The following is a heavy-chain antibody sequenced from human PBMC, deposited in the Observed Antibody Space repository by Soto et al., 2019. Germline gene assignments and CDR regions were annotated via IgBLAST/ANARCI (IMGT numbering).Heavy chain of an antibody. CDR3: ARLILAFTEPFDY. CDR2: IKQDGSEK. CDR1: GFTFNSYL. V-gene: IGHV3-7*01. Sequence: PGGSLRLSCAASGFTFNSYLMSWVRQAPGKGLEWVANIKQDGSEKYYVDSLKGRFTISRDNAKNSLYLQMNSLRVEDTAVYYCARLILAFTEPFDYWGQGTLVTVSS. D-gene: IGHD2-15*01. J-gene: IGHJ4*02.